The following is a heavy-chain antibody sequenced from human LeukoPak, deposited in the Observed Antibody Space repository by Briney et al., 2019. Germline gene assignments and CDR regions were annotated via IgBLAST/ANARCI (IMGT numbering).Heavy chain of an antibody. CDR2: IWFDGSNK. CDR1: GVTFSEYG. CDR3: ARERQDGFDT. Sequence: PGGSLRLSCAASGVTFSEYGMHWVRQAPGKGLEWVAVIWFDGSNKFDADSVRGRFTISRDNSKNTLYLQTNSLRAEDTAVYYCARERQDGFDTWGLGTMVTVSS. J-gene: IGHJ3*02. V-gene: IGHV3-33*01.